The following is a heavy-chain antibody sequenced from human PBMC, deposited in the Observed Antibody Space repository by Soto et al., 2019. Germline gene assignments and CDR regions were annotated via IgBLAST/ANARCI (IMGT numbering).Heavy chain of an antibody. CDR1: GFTFSNSA. CDR3: ARESEDLTSNFDY. CDR2: ISGSGGST. Sequence: GGSLRLSCAPSGFTFSNSAMTWVRQAPGKGLEWVSTISGSGGSTYYGDSMKGRFTISRDNAKNSLYLEMNSLRAEDTAVYYCARESEDLTSNFDYWGQGTLVTVSS. V-gene: IGHV3-23*01. J-gene: IGHJ4*02.